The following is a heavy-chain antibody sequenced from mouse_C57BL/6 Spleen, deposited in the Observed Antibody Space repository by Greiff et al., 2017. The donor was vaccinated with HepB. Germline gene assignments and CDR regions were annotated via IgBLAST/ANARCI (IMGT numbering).Heavy chain of an antibody. Sequence: VQLQQSGPVLVKPGASVKMSCKASGYTFTDYYMNWVKQSHGKSLEWIGVINPYNGGTSYNQKFKGKATLTADKSSSTAYMELNSLTSEDSAVYYCARGRSYYGSSDTWFAYWGQGTLVTVSA. J-gene: IGHJ3*01. V-gene: IGHV1-19*01. CDR2: INPYNGGT. CDR1: GYTFTDYY. CDR3: ARGRSYYGSSDTWFAY. D-gene: IGHD1-1*01.